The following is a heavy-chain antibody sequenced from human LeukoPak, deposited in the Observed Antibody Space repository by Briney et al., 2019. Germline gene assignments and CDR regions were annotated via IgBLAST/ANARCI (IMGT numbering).Heavy chain of an antibody. J-gene: IGHJ4*02. CDR3: ASDKVMVRGVPKYYFDY. D-gene: IGHD3-10*01. Sequence: PSETLSLTCTVSGGSISSSSYYWGWIRQPPGKGLEWIGSIYYSGSTYYNPSLKSRVTISVDTSKNQFPLKLSSVTAADTAVYYCASDKVMVRGVPKYYFDYWGQGTLVTVSS. CDR2: IYYSGST. CDR1: GGSISSSSYY. V-gene: IGHV4-39*01.